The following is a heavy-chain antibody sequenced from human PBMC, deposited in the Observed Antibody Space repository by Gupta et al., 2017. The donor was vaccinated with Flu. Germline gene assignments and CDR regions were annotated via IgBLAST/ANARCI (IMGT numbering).Heavy chain of an antibody. V-gene: IGHV3-74*03. Sequence: EVQLVESGGGLVQPGGSLRLSCTASGFNFGSFWMHWVRQPPGKGLEWISRIKSDGTASTHADSVRGRFTISRDNAKNTVYLQMTSLRVEDTAVYYCVRDPHSGNFYGESHWGQGALVSVSS. D-gene: IGHD3-22*01. CDR2: IKSDGTAS. J-gene: IGHJ4*02. CDR3: VRDPHSGNFYGESH. CDR1: GFNFGSFW.